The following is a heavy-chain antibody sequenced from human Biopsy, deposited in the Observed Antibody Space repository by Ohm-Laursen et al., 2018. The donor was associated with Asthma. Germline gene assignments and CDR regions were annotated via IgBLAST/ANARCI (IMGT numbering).Heavy chain of an antibody. CDR3: ARGSSSRLSQWELLVSGGKRAHSYYGMDV. V-gene: IGHV4-59*12. CDR2: IHYSGST. J-gene: IGHJ6*02. Sequence: SDTLSLTCTVSGVSIRSYYWTWIRQPPGKGLEWIGNIHYSGSTYSNPSLKSRVTISVDTSKNQFSLRLTSVTAADTAVYYCARGSSSRLSQWELLVSGGKRAHSYYGMDVWGQGTTVTVSS. D-gene: IGHD1-26*01. CDR1: GVSIRSYY.